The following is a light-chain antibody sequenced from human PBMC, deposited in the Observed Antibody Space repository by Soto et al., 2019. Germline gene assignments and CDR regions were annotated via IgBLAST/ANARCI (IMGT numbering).Light chain of an antibody. V-gene: IGKV3-20*01. J-gene: IGKJ1*01. CDR2: DAS. CDR3: QQYGSSPRT. Sequence: EIVLTQSPATLSLCPGERATLSFMASQSVSSYLAWYQQKPGQAPRLLIYDASNRAAGIPARFSGSGSGTDFTLTISRLEPEDFAVYYCQQYGSSPRTFGQGTKVDIK. CDR1: QSVSSY.